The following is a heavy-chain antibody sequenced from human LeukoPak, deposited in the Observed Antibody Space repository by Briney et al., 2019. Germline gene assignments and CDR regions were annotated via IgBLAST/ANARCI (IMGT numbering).Heavy chain of an antibody. V-gene: IGHV3-7*01. CDR2: INQDGSER. CDR1: GFTFSSYW. CDR3: ARDVATISNWFDP. D-gene: IGHD5-24*01. Sequence: GGSLRLSCAASGFTFSSYWMSWVRQAPGKGLEWVANINQDGSERYYVDSVKGRFTISRDNAKNSLYLQMNSLRAEDTAVYYCARDVATISNWFDPWGQGTLVTVSS. J-gene: IGHJ5*02.